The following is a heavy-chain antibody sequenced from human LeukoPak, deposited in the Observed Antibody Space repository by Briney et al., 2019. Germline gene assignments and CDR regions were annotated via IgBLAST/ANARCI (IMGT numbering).Heavy chain of an antibody. V-gene: IGHV3-9*01. J-gene: IGHJ4*02. CDR1: GFTFSSYA. Sequence: GGSLRLSCAASGFTFSSYAMHWVRQAPGKGLEWVSGISWNSGSIGYADSVKGRFTISRDNAKNSLYLQMNSLRAEDTALYYCAKGHSAMIVVVLGVWGQGTLVTVSS. D-gene: IGHD3-22*01. CDR3: AKGHSAMIVVVLGV. CDR2: ISWNSGSI.